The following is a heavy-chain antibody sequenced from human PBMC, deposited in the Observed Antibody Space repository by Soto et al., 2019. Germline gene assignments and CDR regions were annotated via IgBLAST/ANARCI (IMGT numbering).Heavy chain of an antibody. CDR1: GGSFSGYY. CDR2: INHSGST. D-gene: IGHD2-15*01. J-gene: IGHJ4*02. V-gene: IGHV4-34*01. CDR3: ARALERGGTRDGGSCYYDY. Sequence: SETLSLTCAVYGGSFSGYYWSWIRQPPGKGLEWIGEINHSGSTNYNPSLKSRVTISVDTSKNQFSLKLSSVTAADTAVYYCARALERGGTRDGGSCYYDYWGQGTLVTVSS.